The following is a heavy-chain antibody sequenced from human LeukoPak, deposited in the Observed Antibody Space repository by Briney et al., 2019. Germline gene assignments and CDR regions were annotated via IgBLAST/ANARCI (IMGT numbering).Heavy chain of an antibody. J-gene: IGHJ4*02. CDR3: ARDRGAATGTVSLDS. Sequence: PGGSLRLSCAASGFTFSTYGMNWVRQAPGKGLEWVSYIPSSSSYMCYADSVKGRFTISRDNAKNSLSLQMNSLRVEDTAVYYCARDRGAATGTVSLDSWGQGTLVTVSS. D-gene: IGHD1-1*01. CDR2: IPSSSSYM. CDR1: GFTFSTYG. V-gene: IGHV3-21*01.